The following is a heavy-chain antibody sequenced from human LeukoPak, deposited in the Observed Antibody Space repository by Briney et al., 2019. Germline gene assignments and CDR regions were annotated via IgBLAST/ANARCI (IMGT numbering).Heavy chain of an antibody. CDR1: GGSISSSSYY. D-gene: IGHD1/OR15-1a*01. Sequence: SETLSLTCTVSGGSISSSSYYWGWIRQPPGKGREWIGSIYYSGSTYYNPSLKSRVTISVDTSKNQFSLKLSSVTAADTAVYYCARDIPIVGTGTLYWGQGTLVTVSS. J-gene: IGHJ4*02. V-gene: IGHV4-39*07. CDR2: IYYSGST. CDR3: ARDIPIVGTGTLY.